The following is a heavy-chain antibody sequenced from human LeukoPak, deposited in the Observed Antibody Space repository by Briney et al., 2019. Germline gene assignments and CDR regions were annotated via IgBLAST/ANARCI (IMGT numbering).Heavy chain of an antibody. J-gene: IGHJ4*02. CDR3: ASSVEYSSLSGDY. CDR1: GFTFSAYT. D-gene: IGHD6-6*01. CDR2: ISSSSTYI. V-gene: IGHV3-21*01. Sequence: GGSLRLSCAASGFTFSAYTMNWVRQAPGKGLEWVSSISSSSTYIYYADSVKGRFTISRDNAKNSLYLQMNSLRAEDTAVYYCASSVEYSSLSGDYWGQGTLVTVSS.